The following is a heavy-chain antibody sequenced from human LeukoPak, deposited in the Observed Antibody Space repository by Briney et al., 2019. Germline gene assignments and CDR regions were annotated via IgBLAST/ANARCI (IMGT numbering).Heavy chain of an antibody. CDR3: ARDPRYQLGPYDAFDI. J-gene: IGHJ3*02. D-gene: IGHD2-2*01. CDR1: GGSISSGDYY. CDR2: IYYSGST. Sequence: SETPSLTCTVSGGSISSGDYYWSWVRQPPGKGPEWVGYIYYSGSTYYNPSLKSRVTTSVDTSKNQFSLKLSSVTAADTAVYYCARDPRYQLGPYDAFDIWGQGTMVTVSS. V-gene: IGHV4-30-4*08.